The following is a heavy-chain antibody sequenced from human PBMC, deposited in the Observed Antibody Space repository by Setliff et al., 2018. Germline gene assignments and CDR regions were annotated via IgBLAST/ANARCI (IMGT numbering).Heavy chain of an antibody. CDR3: TRHEDRNKCTSSSCYRENDAFDV. Sequence: SLKISCKASGYIFTNYWIGWVRQMPGKGLEWMGVIYPCYSDTRYSPSFQGQVTISADKSINTAYLQWSSLKASDTAIYYCTRHEDRNKCTSSSCYRENDAFDVWGQGAMVTVSS. J-gene: IGHJ3*01. V-gene: IGHV5-51*01. D-gene: IGHD2-2*01. CDR1: GYIFTNYW. CDR2: IYPCYSDT.